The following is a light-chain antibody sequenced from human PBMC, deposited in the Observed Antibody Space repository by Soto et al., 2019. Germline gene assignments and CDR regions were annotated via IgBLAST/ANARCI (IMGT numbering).Light chain of an antibody. CDR2: GAS. J-gene: IGKJ1*01. CDR1: QSVCSS. V-gene: IGKV3-15*01. Sequence: MVMTQSPATLSLSPGERATLSCRASQSVCSSVAWYQQKPGQPPRLLIYGASTRSSGVPARLSGSGSGTEFTLTISSMQSEDFAVYYCQQYDNWWTFGQGTKVDIK. CDR3: QQYDNWWT.